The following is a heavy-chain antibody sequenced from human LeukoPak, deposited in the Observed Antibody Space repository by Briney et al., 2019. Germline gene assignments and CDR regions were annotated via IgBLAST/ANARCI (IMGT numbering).Heavy chain of an antibody. V-gene: IGHV3-23*01. CDR3: AKGRSVITFGGPIVYYFDY. CDR1: GFTFSDFG. J-gene: IGHJ4*02. D-gene: IGHD3-16*02. Sequence: GGSLRLSCAASGFTFSDFGMSWVRQAPGKGLEWVSAISGSGVSTYYADSVKGRFTISRDNSKNTLYLQMSSLRAEDTAVYYCAKGRSVITFGGPIVYYFDYWGQGTLVTVSS. CDR2: ISGSGVST.